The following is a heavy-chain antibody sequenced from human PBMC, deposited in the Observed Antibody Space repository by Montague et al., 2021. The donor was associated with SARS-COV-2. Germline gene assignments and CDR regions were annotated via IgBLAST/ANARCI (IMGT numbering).Heavy chain of an antibody. CDR3: ATDQNWAFDC. Sequence: SLRLSCAASGFTFGSYWMSWVRQAPGKGLEWVANIKQDESEKSYLDSVKGRLTISRDNAKNSLYLQMHSLRAEDTAVYYCATDQNWAFDCWGQGALVTVSS. CDR2: IKQDESEK. J-gene: IGHJ4*02. CDR1: GFTFGSYW. V-gene: IGHV3-7*01. D-gene: IGHD7-27*01.